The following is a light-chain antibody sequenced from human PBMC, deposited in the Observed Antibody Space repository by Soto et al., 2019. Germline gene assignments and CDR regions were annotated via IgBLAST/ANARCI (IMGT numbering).Light chain of an antibody. CDR1: QYISSW. V-gene: IGKV1-5*03. CDR2: KAS. J-gene: IGKJ1*01. CDR3: QQYNSKRT. Sequence: DIQMTQSPSTLSASVGDRVTITCRASQYISSWLAWYQQKPGKAPKLLFYKASSLESGVPSRFSGSGSGTEFTLTISSLQPDDFATYYCQQYNSKRTFGQGTKVEIK.